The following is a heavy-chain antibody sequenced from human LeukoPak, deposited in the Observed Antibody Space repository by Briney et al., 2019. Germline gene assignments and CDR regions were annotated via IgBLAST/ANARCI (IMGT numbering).Heavy chain of an antibody. J-gene: IGHJ4*02. D-gene: IGHD3-22*01. Sequence: SETLSLTCTVSGGSISSYYWSWIRQPPGKGLEWIGYIYYSGSTNYSPSLKSRVTISVDTSKNQFSLKLSSVTAADTAVYYCARMRPLNYDSSGYFDYWGQGTLVTVSS. V-gene: IGHV4-59*01. CDR1: GGSISSYY. CDR3: ARMRPLNYDSSGYFDY. CDR2: IYYSGST.